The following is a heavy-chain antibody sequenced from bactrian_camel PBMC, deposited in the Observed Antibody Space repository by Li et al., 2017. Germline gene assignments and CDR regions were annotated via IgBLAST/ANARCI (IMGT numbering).Heavy chain of an antibody. D-gene: IGHD1*01. CDR2: IDKDDSAT. Sequence: QVQLVESGGGSVQAGGSLILSCAASGDTIDRYCMTWFRQGPGKERVPVASIDKDDSATYTDSVKDRFTISRDNAKNTVYLELNNAQPEDTGIYYCATATDCRWTGSPTWTPMANYWGQGTQVTVS. CDR3: ATATDCRWTGSPTWTPMANY. V-gene: IGHV3S6*01. CDR1: GDTIDRYC. J-gene: IGHJ4*01.